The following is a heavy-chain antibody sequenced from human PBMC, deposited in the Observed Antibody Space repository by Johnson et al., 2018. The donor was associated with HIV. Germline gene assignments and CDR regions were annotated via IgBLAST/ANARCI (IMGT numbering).Heavy chain of an antibody. J-gene: IGHJ3*02. CDR2: ISYDGSNK. D-gene: IGHD1-26*01. CDR3: ARDLGGGDDAFDI. Sequence: QVQLVESGGGLVKPGGSLRLSCAASGFTFSSYAMHWVRQAPGKGLEWVAVISYDGSNKYYADSVKGRFTISRDNSKNTLYLQMNSLRAEDTAVYYCARDLGGGDDAFDIWGQGTMVTVSS. V-gene: IGHV3-30-3*01. CDR1: GFTFSSYA.